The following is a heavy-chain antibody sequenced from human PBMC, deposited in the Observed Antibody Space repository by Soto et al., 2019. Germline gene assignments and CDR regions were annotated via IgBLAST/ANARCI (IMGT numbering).Heavy chain of an antibody. CDR1: GGFVSSGSYY. D-gene: IGHD3-16*01. CDR3: ARVARGTVPTVVDAFDI. Sequence: QVQLQQWGAGLLKPSETLSLTCAVYGGFVSSGSYYWSWIRQPPGKGLEWIGEMSHSGGTHFNPSLKSRVTISVDTSKNQFSLNIYSVTAADTALYYCARVARGTVPTVVDAFDIWGPGTMVTVSS. J-gene: IGHJ3*02. CDR2: MSHSGGT. V-gene: IGHV4-34*01.